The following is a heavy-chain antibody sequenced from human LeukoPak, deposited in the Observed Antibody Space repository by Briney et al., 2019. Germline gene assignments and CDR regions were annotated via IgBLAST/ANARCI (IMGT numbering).Heavy chain of an antibody. V-gene: IGHV4-39*01. CDR1: GVSTTNGIYY. CDR2: VHNVGST. Sequence: SETLSLTCTVSGVSTTNGIYYWAWIRQSPGKGLEWIGSVHNVGSTYYNLSLRSRVTMSIDTSKNQFSLRLNSVTAADAAVYYCARHAEYNSGWHFYLDHWGQGILVAVSS. J-gene: IGHJ4*02. D-gene: IGHD6-19*01. CDR3: ARHAEYNSGWHFYLDH.